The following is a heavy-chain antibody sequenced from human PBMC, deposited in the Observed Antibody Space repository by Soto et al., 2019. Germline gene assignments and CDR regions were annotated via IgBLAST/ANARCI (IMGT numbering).Heavy chain of an antibody. Sequence: QVQLVQSGAEVKKSGASVKVSCKASGYTFTSHDINWVRQATGQGLEWMGWMNPNSGNTGYAQQFQGRVTMTRNTSISTAYMELSSLRSEDTAVYYCARWDYGVYARFDYWGQGTLVTVSS. V-gene: IGHV1-8*01. CDR1: GYTFTSHD. CDR3: ARWDYGVYARFDY. J-gene: IGHJ4*02. CDR2: MNPNSGNT. D-gene: IGHD4-17*01.